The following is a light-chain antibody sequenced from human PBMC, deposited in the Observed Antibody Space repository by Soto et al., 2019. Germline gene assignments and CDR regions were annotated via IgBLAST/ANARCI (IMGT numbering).Light chain of an antibody. J-gene: IGLJ3*02. CDR2: NDY. CDR3: TAWDDSLNAWL. V-gene: IGLV1-44*01. CDR1: SSNIEENS. Sequence: QSVLTQPPSASGTPGQRVAISCSGSSSNIEENSVTWYQRLPGTAPRLVIYNDYERPSGVPDRFSGSKSGTSASLAISGLQSEDEADYFCTAWDDSLNAWLFGGGTQLTVL.